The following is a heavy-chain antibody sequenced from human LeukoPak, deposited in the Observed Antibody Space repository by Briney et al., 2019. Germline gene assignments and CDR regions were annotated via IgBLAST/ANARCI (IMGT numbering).Heavy chain of an antibody. D-gene: IGHD4-23*01. V-gene: IGHV1-2*02. J-gene: IGHJ4*02. CDR1: GYTFTGYY. CDR3: AAQLGGGKSVD. CDR2: INPNNGGT. Sequence: ASVKVSCKASGYTFTGYYMHWVRQAPGQGLEWMGCINPNNGGTNYAQKFQGRVTMTRDTSISTAYMGLSRLRSDDTAVYYCAAQLGGGKSVDWGQGTLVTVSS.